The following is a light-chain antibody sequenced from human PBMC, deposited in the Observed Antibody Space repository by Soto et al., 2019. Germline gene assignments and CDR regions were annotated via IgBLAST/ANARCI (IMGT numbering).Light chain of an antibody. Sequence: QSALTQPPSASGSPGQSVTISCTGTSSDVGAYKYVSWYQQYPGKAPKLMIYEVTKRPSGVPDRCSGSKSGNTASLTVSGLHAEDEADYYCTSYVGNDIWVFGGGTKLTVL. V-gene: IGLV2-8*01. CDR2: EVT. CDR3: TSYVGNDIWV. J-gene: IGLJ3*02. CDR1: SSDVGAYKY.